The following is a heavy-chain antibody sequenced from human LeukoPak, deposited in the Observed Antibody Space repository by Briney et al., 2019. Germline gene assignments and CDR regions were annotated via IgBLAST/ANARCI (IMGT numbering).Heavy chain of an antibody. Sequence: SVKVSCKASGYTFSSYYIHWVRQAPGQGLEWMGIINPSGGITTYAQKFEGRVTMTRDTSTSTVDMKLSRLRSEDTAVYYCARYSGSYHTYFDSWGQGTLVTVSS. CDR1: GYTFSSYY. D-gene: IGHD1-26*01. V-gene: IGHV1-46*01. CDR3: ARYSGSYHTYFDS. J-gene: IGHJ4*02. CDR2: INPSGGIT.